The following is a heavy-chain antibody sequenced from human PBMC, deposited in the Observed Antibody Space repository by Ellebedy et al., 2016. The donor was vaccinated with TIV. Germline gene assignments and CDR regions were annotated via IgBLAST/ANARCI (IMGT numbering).Heavy chain of an antibody. CDR3: ARPQYCSSTSCYTYMDV. Sequence: ASVKVSXXASGYTFTSYGISWVRQAPGQGLEWMGWISAYNGNTNYAQKLQGRVTMTTDTSTSTAYMELRSLRSDDTAVYYCARPQYCSSTSCYTYMDVWGKGTTVTVSS. V-gene: IGHV1-18*01. CDR2: ISAYNGNT. D-gene: IGHD2-2*02. J-gene: IGHJ6*03. CDR1: GYTFTSYG.